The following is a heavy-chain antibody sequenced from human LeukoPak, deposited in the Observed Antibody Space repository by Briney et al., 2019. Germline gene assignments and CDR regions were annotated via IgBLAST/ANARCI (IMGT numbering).Heavy chain of an antibody. Sequence: SETLSLTCAVYGGSFSGYYWSWIRQPPGKGLEWIGEINHSGSTNYNPSLKSRVTISVDTSKNQFSLKLSSVTAADTAVYYCARSCSSASCYTFGTYYDFWSGYFGWFDPWGQGTLVTVSS. CDR3: ARSCSSASCYTFGTYYDFWSGYFGWFDP. V-gene: IGHV4-34*01. CDR2: INHSGST. D-gene: IGHD3-3*01. CDR1: GGSFSGYY. J-gene: IGHJ5*02.